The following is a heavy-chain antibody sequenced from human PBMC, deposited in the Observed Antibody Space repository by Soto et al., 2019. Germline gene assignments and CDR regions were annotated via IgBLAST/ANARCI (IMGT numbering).Heavy chain of an antibody. V-gene: IGHV4-30-4*01. Sequence: SETLSLTCTVSGGSISSGDYYWSWIRQPPGKGLEWIGYIYYSGSTYYNPSLKSRVTISVDTSKNQFSLKLSSVTAADTAVYYCAGYMVRGVIITPAFGYNWFDPWGQGTLVTVSS. D-gene: IGHD3-10*01. CDR3: AGYMVRGVIITPAFGYNWFDP. J-gene: IGHJ5*02. CDR1: GGSISSGDYY. CDR2: IYYSGST.